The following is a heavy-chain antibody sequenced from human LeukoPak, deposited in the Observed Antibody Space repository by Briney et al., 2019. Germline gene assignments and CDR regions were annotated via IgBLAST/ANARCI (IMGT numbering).Heavy chain of an antibody. CDR3: ARGYSYCGGDCYSTAFDI. V-gene: IGHV3-11*01. CDR2: ISSSGSTI. Sequence: PGGSLRLSCAASGFTFSDYYMSWIRQAPGKGLEWVSYISSSGSTIYYADSVKGRFTISRDNAKNSLYLQMNSLRAEDAAVYYCARGYSYCGGDCYSTAFDIWGQGTMVTVSS. J-gene: IGHJ3*02. D-gene: IGHD2-21*02. CDR1: GFTFSDYY.